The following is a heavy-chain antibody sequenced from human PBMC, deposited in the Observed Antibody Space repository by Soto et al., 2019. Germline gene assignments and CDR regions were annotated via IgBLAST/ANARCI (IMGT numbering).Heavy chain of an antibody. V-gene: IGHV3-7*01. Sequence: GGSLRLSCAASGFTFSSYWMSWVRQAPGKGLEWVANIKQDGSEKYYVDSVKGRFTISRDNAKNSLYLQMNSLRAEDTAVYYCARVPGSVKYYYYYYGMDVWGQGTTVTVSS. D-gene: IGHD6-25*01. CDR2: IKQDGSEK. CDR1: GFTFSSYW. CDR3: ARVPGSVKYYYYYYGMDV. J-gene: IGHJ6*02.